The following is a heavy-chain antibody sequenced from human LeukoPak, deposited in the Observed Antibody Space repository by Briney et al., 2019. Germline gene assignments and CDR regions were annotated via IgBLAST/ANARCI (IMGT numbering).Heavy chain of an antibody. J-gene: IGHJ4*02. D-gene: IGHD3-16*01. V-gene: IGHV4-39*07. CDR2: IYYSGST. Sequence: PSETLSLTCTVSGGSISSSSYYWGWIRQPPGKGLEWIGSIYYSGSTYYNPSLKSRVTISVDTSKNQFSLKLSSVAAADTAVYYCARPPRVGGGLRTAYLAYWGQGTLVTVSS. CDR3: ARPPRVGGGLRTAYLAY. CDR1: GGSISSSSYY.